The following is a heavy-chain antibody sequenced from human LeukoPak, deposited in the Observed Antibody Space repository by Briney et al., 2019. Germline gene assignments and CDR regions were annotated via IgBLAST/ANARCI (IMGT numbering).Heavy chain of an antibody. D-gene: IGHD1-26*01. V-gene: IGHV4-39*01. CDR3: ARLGTYSGNLFDN. CDR1: GGSVSSDSYY. CDR2: INYSGST. Sequence: PSGTLSLSCAVSGGSVSSDSYYWVWVRQPPGKGLEWTGSINYSGSTSYSSSLNRRITLSMDASKNQCSLRLTSVTAADTAVYYCARLGTYSGNLFDNWGEGTLVTVSS. J-gene: IGHJ4*02.